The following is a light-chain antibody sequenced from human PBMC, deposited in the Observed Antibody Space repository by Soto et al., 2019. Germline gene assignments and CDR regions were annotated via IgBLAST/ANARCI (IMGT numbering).Light chain of an antibody. CDR3: AACDDSLNGFYV. J-gene: IGLJ1*01. CDR1: SSNIGSNT. CDR2: SNN. V-gene: IGLV1-44*01. Sequence: QCVLTQPPSASGTPGQRVTISCSRSSSNIGSNTVNWYQQLPGTAPKLLIYSNNQRPSGVPDRFSGSKSGTSASLAISGLQSEDEADYYCAACDDSLNGFYVFGTGTKVTVL.